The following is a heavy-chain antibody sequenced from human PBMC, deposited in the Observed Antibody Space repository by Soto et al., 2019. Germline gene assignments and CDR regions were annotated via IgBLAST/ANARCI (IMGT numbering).Heavy chain of an antibody. CDR1: GFIFKMYW. CDR2: IYNDGTYS. V-gene: IGHV3-74*01. CDR3: TRGPRPISTGTGAY. D-gene: IGHD3-10*01. J-gene: IGHJ4*02. Sequence: GESLRLSCAASGFIFKMYWMHWVRQSPGKGLVWISRIYNDGTYSDYADSVRGRFTISRDNVNDTLYLQMNNLRAEDSGLYYCTRGPRPISTGTGAYWGQGTQVTVSS.